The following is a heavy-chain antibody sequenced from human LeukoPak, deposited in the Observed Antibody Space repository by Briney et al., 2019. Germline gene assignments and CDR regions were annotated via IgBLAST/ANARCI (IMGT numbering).Heavy chain of an antibody. D-gene: IGHD4-17*01. CDR1: GYSISSGSYY. CDR2: IYTSGST. J-gene: IGHJ6*03. V-gene: IGHV4-61*02. CDR3: ARDARMTTVTTREYYYYYYMDV. Sequence: PSETLSLTCTVSGYSISSGSYYWSWIRQPAGKGLEWIGRIYTSGSTNYNPSLKSRVTISVDTSKNQFSLKLSSVTAADTAVYYCARDARMTTVTTREYYYYYYMDVWGKGTTVTISS.